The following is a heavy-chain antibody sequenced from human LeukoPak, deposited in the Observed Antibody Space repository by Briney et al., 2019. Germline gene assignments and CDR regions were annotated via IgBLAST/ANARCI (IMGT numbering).Heavy chain of an antibody. D-gene: IGHD3-9*01. CDR1: GGSISPYY. V-gene: IGHV4-59*01. CDR3: ARSGALTGYLY. J-gene: IGHJ4*02. Sequence: SETLSLTCTVSGGSISPYYWSWIRQPPGKGLEWIGYIYYSGNTNYNPSLTSRVSISVDTSKNQFSLKLSSVTVTDTAVYYCARSGALTGYLYWGQGTLVTVSS. CDR2: IYYSGNT.